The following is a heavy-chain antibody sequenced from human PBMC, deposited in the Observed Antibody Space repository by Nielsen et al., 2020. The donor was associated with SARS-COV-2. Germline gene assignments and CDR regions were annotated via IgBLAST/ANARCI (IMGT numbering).Heavy chain of an antibody. D-gene: IGHD6-19*01. J-gene: IGHJ4*02. CDR1: GFTFSGSA. CDR2: IRSKANSYAT. Sequence: GSLRLSCAASGFTFSGSAMHWVRQASGKGLEWVGRIRSKANSYATAYAASVKGRFTISRDDSKNTAYLQMNSLKTEDTAVYYCTRQWGSSGWTGHFDYWGQGTLVTVSS. CDR3: TRQWGSSGWTGHFDY. V-gene: IGHV3-73*01.